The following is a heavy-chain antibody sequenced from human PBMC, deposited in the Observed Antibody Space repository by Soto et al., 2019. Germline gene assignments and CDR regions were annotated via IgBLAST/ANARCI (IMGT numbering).Heavy chain of an antibody. CDR3: ARGVGFGYYYYHMDL. D-gene: IGHD3-10*01. V-gene: IGHV4-61*01. CDR2: IYYSGSA. J-gene: IGHJ6*02. Sequence: QVQLQESGPGLVKPSETLSLTCTVSGDSVTSVSDYWSWIRQPPGKGLEWIGYIYYSGSADYNPSLGSRVTISFDTSKNQFSLNLTSVTAADTAVYYCARGVGFGYYYYHMDLWGQGTTVTLSS. CDR1: GDSVTSVSDY.